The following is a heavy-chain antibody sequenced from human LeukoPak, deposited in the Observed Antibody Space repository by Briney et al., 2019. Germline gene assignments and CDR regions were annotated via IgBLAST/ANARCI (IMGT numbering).Heavy chain of an antibody. CDR1: GFTFSSYG. Sequence: PGGSLRLSCAASGFTFSSYGMHWVRQAPGKGLEWVSAISGSGGSTYYADSVKGRFTISRDNSKNTLYLQMNSLRAEDTAVYYCAKELNDYTVHLFDYWGQGTLVTVSS. V-gene: IGHV3-23*01. CDR2: ISGSGGST. J-gene: IGHJ4*02. CDR3: AKELNDYTVHLFDY. D-gene: IGHD3-16*01.